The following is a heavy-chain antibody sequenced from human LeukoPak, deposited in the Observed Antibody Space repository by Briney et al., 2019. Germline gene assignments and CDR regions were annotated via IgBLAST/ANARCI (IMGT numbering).Heavy chain of an antibody. CDR2: INPSGGST. Sequence: ASVKVSCKASGYTFTSYYMHWVRQAPGQGLEWMGIINPSGGSTSYAQKFQVRVTMTRDTSTSTVYMELSSLRSEDTAVYYCARALGKNTAMATHWGQGTLVTVSS. CDR3: ARALGKNTAMATH. J-gene: IGHJ4*02. V-gene: IGHV1-46*01. CDR1: GYTFTSYY. D-gene: IGHD5-18*01.